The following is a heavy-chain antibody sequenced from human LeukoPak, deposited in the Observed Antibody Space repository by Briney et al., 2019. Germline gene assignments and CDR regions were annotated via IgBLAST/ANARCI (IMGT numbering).Heavy chain of an antibody. D-gene: IGHD1-26*01. CDR3: AKDRSFGRGSERHFDY. CDR2: IWYDGSNK. J-gene: IGHJ4*02. Sequence: SGGSLRLSCAASGFTFSSYGMHWVRQAPGKGLEWVAVIWYDGSNKYYADSVKGRFTISRDNSKNTLYLQMNSLRAEDTAVYYCAKDRSFGRGSERHFDYWGQGTLVTVSS. V-gene: IGHV3-33*06. CDR1: GFTFSSYG.